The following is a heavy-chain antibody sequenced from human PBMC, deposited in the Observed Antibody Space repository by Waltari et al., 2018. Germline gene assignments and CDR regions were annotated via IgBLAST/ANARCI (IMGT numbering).Heavy chain of an antibody. D-gene: IGHD1-26*01. CDR1: GYTLSEIS. CDR3: AIIIGAQLLLTDLYFNY. Sequence: QVQLVQSGAEVKKPGASVKVSCKVSGYTLSEISIHWVRQAPGKGLEWMGGFDPEDGEIIYEQKLLGRVTMTEDTSTDTAYMELSSLRFEDTAVYYCAIIIGAQLLLTDLYFNYWGQGTLVTVSS. CDR2: FDPEDGEI. V-gene: IGHV1-24*01. J-gene: IGHJ4*02.